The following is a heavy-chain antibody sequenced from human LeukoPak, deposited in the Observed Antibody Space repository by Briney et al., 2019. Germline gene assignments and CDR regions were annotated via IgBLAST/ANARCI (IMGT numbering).Heavy chain of an antibody. Sequence: PGGSLRLSCAASGFTFNNYAMIWVRQAPGKGLEWVSSISGYGDETYYVDSVKGRFTISRDSSKNTLHLQMNSLRVEDTAMYYCAKDFGYWGQGTLVSVSS. D-gene: IGHD3-16*01. J-gene: IGHJ4*02. CDR3: AKDFGY. CDR2: ISGYGDET. V-gene: IGHV3-23*01. CDR1: GFTFNNYA.